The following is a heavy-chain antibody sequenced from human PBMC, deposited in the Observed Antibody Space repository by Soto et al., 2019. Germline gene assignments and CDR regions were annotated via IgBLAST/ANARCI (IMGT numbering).Heavy chain of an antibody. CDR3: ARSPRISRSGDV. J-gene: IGHJ6*04. CDR2: INPYTGNT. CDR1: GYSCITHG. Sequence: QFEMVQSGAEVKKPWASVNVSCKTSGYSCITHGISWVRQAPGQGLKWMGWINPYTGNTNYAQSLQGRVTMTTDRSTSTAYIELRRLTSDDTALYYCARSPRISRSGDVWGKGTGVTVSS. V-gene: IGHV1-18*01. D-gene: IGHD4-17*01.